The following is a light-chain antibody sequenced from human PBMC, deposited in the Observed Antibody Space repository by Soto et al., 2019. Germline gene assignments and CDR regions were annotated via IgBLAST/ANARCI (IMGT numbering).Light chain of an antibody. J-gene: IGLJ1*01. CDR1: SSDVGGWPH. Sequence: QSVLTQPASVSASPGQSITISCAGTSSDVGGWPHVSWYQQHPGKAPKLVIYEVSNRPSGVSSRFSGSKSGNTASLTISGLQAEDEADYYCCSYAGATTYVFGTGTKLTVL. CDR2: EVS. V-gene: IGLV2-23*02. CDR3: CSYAGATTYV.